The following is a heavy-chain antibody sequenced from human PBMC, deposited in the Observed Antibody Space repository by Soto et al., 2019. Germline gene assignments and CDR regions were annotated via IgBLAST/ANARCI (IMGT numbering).Heavy chain of an antibody. CDR2: ISWNSGSI. D-gene: IGHD2-2*01. CDR1: GFTFNDYA. Sequence: GGSLRLSCAASGFTFNDYAMHWVRQAPGKGLEWVSGISWNSGSIGYADSVKGRFTISRDNAKNSLYLQMNSLRVDDTALYYCAKQLYYYGLDVWGQGTTVTVSS. CDR3: AKQLYYYGLDV. J-gene: IGHJ6*02. V-gene: IGHV3-9*01.